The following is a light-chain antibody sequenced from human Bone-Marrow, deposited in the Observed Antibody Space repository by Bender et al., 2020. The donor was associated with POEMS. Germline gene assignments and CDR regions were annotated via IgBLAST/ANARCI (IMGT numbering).Light chain of an antibody. CDR1: ALPNKY. J-gene: IGLJ2*01. V-gene: IGLV3-10*01. CDR2: EDH. CDR3: YSTDINSNHVV. Sequence: SYELTQPPSVSVSPGQTARITCSGDALPNKYGYWYQQKSGQAPVLVIYEDHKRPSGIPERFSGSTSGTMATLTISGAQVEDVADYHCYSTDINSNHVVFGGGTKVTVL.